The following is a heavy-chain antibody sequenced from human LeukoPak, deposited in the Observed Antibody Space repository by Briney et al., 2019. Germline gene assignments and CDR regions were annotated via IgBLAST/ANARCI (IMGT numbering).Heavy chain of an antibody. D-gene: IGHD5-18*01. CDR1: GFSLSTRGMC. CDR3: ARSTRGIQLWWDFDY. J-gene: IGHJ4*02. Sequence: ESGPALVKPTQTLTLTCTFSGFSLSTRGMCVSWIRQPPGKALEWLALIDWDDDKYHSTSLKTRLTISKDTSKNQVVLTMTNMDPVDTATYYCARSTRGIQLWWDFDYWGQGTLVTVSS. V-gene: IGHV2-70*01. CDR2: IDWDDDK.